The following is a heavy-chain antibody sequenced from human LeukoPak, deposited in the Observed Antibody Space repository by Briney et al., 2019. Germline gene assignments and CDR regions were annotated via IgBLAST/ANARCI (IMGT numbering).Heavy chain of an antibody. Sequence: GGSLRLSCAASGFTFSSYWMHWVRQTPGKGLVWVSRIKSDGSTIYADSVKGRFTISRDNAKNTLYLQMNSQRAEDTAIYYCARAVTYFYGSVTYDWFDPWGQGTLVTVSS. CDR1: GFTFSSYW. J-gene: IGHJ5*02. CDR3: ARAVTYFYGSVTYDWFDP. V-gene: IGHV3-74*01. D-gene: IGHD3-10*01. CDR2: IKSDGST.